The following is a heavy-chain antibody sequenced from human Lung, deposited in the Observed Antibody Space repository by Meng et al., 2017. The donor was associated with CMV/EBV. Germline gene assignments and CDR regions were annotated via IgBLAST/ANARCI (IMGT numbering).Heavy chain of an antibody. Sequence: ASVKVSCKASGYTFTGYGINWLRQAPGQGPEWMGWISAFNGNTNSAQRLQGRVTMTTDTSTRTAYMELRSLRSGDTAVYYCARSLAVVVPAELHGMDVWGQGXTVTVSS. J-gene: IGHJ6*02. CDR1: GYTFTGYG. V-gene: IGHV1-18*01. D-gene: IGHD2-2*01. CDR2: ISAFNGNT. CDR3: ARSLAVVVPAELHGMDV.